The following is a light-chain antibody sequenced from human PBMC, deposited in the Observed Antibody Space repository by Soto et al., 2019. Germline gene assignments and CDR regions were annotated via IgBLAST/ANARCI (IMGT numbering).Light chain of an antibody. CDR3: QSYDSSLSGSWV. Sequence: QSVLTQPPSVSGAPGQRVTISCTGSSSNIGAGYDVHWYQQFSGTAPKLLIYANSNRPSGVPDRFSGSKSGTSASLAITGLQAEDEADYYCQSYDSSLSGSWVFGGGTKVTVL. CDR1: SSNIGAGYD. J-gene: IGLJ3*02. V-gene: IGLV1-40*01. CDR2: ANS.